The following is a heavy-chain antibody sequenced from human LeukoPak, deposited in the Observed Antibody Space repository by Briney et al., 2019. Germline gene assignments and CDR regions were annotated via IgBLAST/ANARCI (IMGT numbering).Heavy chain of an antibody. D-gene: IGHD6-6*01. CDR2: MNPNSGYT. CDR1: GYTFTSYD. J-gene: IGHJ3*02. Sequence: ASVKVSCKASGYTFTSYDINWVRQATGQGLEWMGWMNPNSGYTGYAQKFQGRVIFTRNTSINTAYMELSGLTSEDTAVYYCARGKAVRQSDAFDIWGQGTMVTFSS. CDR3: ARGKAVRQSDAFDI. V-gene: IGHV1-8*01.